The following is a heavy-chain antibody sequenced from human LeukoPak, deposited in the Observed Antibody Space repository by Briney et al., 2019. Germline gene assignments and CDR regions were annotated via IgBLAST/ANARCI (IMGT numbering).Heavy chain of an antibody. J-gene: IGHJ5*02. CDR3: ARLLGELSYWFDP. Sequence: RASVKVSCKASGGTFSSYAISWVRQAPGQGLEWMGGIIPIFGTANYAQKFQGRVTITADKSTSTAYMELSSLRSEDTAVYYCARLLGELSYWFDPWGQGTLVTVSS. V-gene: IGHV1-69*06. D-gene: IGHD3-16*02. CDR1: GGTFSSYA. CDR2: IIPIFGTA.